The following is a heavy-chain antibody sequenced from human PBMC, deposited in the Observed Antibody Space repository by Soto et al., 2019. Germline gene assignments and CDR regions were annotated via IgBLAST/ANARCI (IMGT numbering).Heavy chain of an antibody. CDR1: GGIFTNNA. Sequence: QVQWVQSGAEVKKPGSSVKVSCKVSGGIFTNNAISWVQQAPGQGLEWLGGVIPLFDTAYYAQIFRGRLRISADGATTTAYMELSGLTSADTAVYFCATGGHNDGYNFYHGMDVWGQGTTVTVS. CDR3: ATGGHNDGYNFYHGMDV. CDR2: VIPLFDTA. J-gene: IGHJ6*02. D-gene: IGHD5-18*01. V-gene: IGHV1-69*01.